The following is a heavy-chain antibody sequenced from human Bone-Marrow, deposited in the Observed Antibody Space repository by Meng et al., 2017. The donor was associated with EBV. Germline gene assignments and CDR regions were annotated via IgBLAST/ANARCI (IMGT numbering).Heavy chain of an antibody. CDR2: LNEDGGVT. CDR3: SRDLAGADDY. D-gene: IGHD1-14*01. J-gene: IGHJ4*02. V-gene: IGHV3-74*01. Sequence: EVQLVESGGALVQLCGSLRLSCVASGFPFSRYWMHWVRQAPGQGLMWVSRLNEDGGVTDYADSVKGRFTISRDNARNTLYLQMNNLRAEDTATYFCSRDLAGADDYWGQGTLVTVSS. CDR1: GFPFSRYW.